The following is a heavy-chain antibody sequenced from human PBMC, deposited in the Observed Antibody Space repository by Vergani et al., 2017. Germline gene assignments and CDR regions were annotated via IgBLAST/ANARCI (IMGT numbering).Heavy chain of an antibody. D-gene: IGHD5-24*01. CDR1: GFTFSSYW. CDR2: IKQDGSEK. J-gene: IGHJ4*02. Sequence: EVQLVESGGGLVQPGGSLTLSCAASGFTFSSYWMTWVRQAPGKGLEWVANIKQDGSEKYYVDSGKGRFTISRDNAKNSLYLHMTGLRAEDTAVYSCAREQMRRDGHSRFDFWGQGSLVTVSP. CDR3: AREQMRRDGHSRFDF. V-gene: IGHV3-7*03.